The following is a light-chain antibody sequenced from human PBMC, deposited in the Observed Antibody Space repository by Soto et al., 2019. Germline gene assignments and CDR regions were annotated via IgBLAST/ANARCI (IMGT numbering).Light chain of an antibody. CDR2: GAS. V-gene: IGKV3-20*01. CDR1: QSVSSNY. Sequence: EIVLTQSPGTLSLSPGERATLSCRASQSVSSNYLAWYQQKPGQAPRLLIYGASSRATGSPHRFSGSGSGTDFTFTISRLEPEGFAVYYCQQYGGSPRVTFGGGTKVEIK. CDR3: QQYGGSPRVT. J-gene: IGKJ4*01.